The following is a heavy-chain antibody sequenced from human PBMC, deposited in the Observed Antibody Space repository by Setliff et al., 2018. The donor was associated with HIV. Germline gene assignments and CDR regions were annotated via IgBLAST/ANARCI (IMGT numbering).Heavy chain of an antibody. CDR1: GFSFSKYS. D-gene: IGHD3-9*01. CDR2: IKEDGSAT. CDR3: ARVYYDLLTAEAANFDY. J-gene: IGHJ4*02. Sequence: PGGSLRLSCAAFGFSFSKYSMSWVRQAPGKGLEWVANIKEDGSATYYVESVKGRFIISRDNARNSLHLQMNSLRVEDTAVYYCARVYYDLLTAEAANFDYWGQGTLVTVS. V-gene: IGHV3-7*04.